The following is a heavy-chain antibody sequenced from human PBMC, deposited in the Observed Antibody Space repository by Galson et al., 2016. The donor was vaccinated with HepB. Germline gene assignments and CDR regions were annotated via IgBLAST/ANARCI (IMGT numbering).Heavy chain of an antibody. Sequence: PALVKPTQTLTLTCTFSGFSLSTSAVGVGWIRQAPGKAPEWLAFIYWDDNEHYSPSLESRLTITKDTSKNQVVLTMTNVDPVDTATYYCAHRGMKGTTDFDYWGQGTLITVSS. D-gene: IGHD1-7*01. J-gene: IGHJ4*02. CDR2: IYWDDNE. CDR3: AHRGMKGTTDFDY. CDR1: GFSLSTSAVG. V-gene: IGHV2-5*02.